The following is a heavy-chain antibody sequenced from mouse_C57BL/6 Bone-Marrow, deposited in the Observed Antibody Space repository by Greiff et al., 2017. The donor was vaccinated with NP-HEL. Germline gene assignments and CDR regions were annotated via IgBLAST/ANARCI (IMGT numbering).Heavy chain of an antibody. CDR2: IDPSDSYT. J-gene: IGHJ4*01. D-gene: IGHD2-10*01. Sequence: VQLQQPGAELVRPGTSVKLSCKASGYTFTSYWMHWVKQRPGQGLEWIGVIDPSDSYTNYNQKFKGKATLTVDTSSSTAYMQLSSLTSEDSAVYYCAPGLLDAMDYWGQGPSVTVSS. CDR3: APGLLDAMDY. CDR1: GYTFTSYW. V-gene: IGHV1-59*01.